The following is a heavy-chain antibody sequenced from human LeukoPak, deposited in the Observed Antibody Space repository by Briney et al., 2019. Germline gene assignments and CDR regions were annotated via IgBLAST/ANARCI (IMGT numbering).Heavy chain of an antibody. CDR1: GGSFSGYY. Sequence: SETLSLTCAVYGGSFSGYYWSWIRQPPGKGLEWIGEINHSGSTNYNPSLKSRVTISVDTSKNQFSLKLSSVTAADTAVYYCARGSGGSSTSPWGQGTLVTVSS. D-gene: IGHD2-2*01. CDR2: INHSGST. V-gene: IGHV4-34*01. J-gene: IGHJ5*02. CDR3: ARGSGGSSTSP.